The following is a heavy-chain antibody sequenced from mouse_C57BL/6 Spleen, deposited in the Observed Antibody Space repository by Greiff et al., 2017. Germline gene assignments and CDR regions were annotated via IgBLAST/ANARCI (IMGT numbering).Heavy chain of an antibody. D-gene: IGHD2-3*01. V-gene: IGHV3-6*01. CDR3: ARDSGYSYYFDY. Sequence: EVQLVESGPGLVKPSQSLSLTCSVTGYSITSGYYWNWIRQFPGNKLEWMGYISYDGSNNYNPSLKNRISITRDTSKNQFFLKLNSVTTEDTATYYCARDSGYSYYFDYWGQGTTLTVSS. CDR1: GYSITSGYY. CDR2: ISYDGSN. J-gene: IGHJ2*01.